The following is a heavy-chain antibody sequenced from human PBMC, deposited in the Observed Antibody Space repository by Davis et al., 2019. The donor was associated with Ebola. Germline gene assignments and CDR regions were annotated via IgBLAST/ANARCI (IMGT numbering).Heavy chain of an antibody. Sequence: AASVKVSCKAVADTLTSYAMTWVRQAPAQGLEWMGGILPVFRTANYAQKFQGRVTLTADESTRTAYMELNGLRSEDTAVYYCARGGGGRGGYYHPYYYGMDVWGQGTTVTVSS. D-gene: IGHD3-22*01. V-gene: IGHV1-69*13. CDR1: ADTLTSYA. CDR3: ARGGGGRGGYYHPYYYGMDV. J-gene: IGHJ6*02. CDR2: ILPVFRTA.